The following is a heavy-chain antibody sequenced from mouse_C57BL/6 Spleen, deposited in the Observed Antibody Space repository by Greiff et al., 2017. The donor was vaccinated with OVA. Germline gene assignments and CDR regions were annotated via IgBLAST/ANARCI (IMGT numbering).Heavy chain of an antibody. Sequence: EVQLVESGGDLVKPGGSLKLSCAASGFTFSSYGMSWVRQTPDKRLEWVATISSGGSYTYYPDSVKGRFTISRDNAKNTLYLQMSSLKSEDTAMYFCARDPKQAPDFEYWGEGTTLTVSS. CDR3: ARDPKQAPDFEY. CDR2: ISSGGSYT. D-gene: IGHD3-2*02. CDR1: GFTFSSYG. V-gene: IGHV5-6*01. J-gene: IGHJ2*01.